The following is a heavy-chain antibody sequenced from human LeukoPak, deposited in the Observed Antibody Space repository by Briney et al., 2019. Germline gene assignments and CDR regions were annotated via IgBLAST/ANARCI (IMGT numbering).Heavy chain of an antibody. V-gene: IGHV2-5*01. CDR3: AHRRDGYFDY. CDR1: GLSRSTRLEA. CDR2: IYWNDEK. Sequence: SGPTLLHPRPALTLTCTFSGLSRSTRLEAVGWIRQPPVKALDWLALIYWNDEKHYNPSLKSRLTITKDTSKNQVVLTMTNMDPVDTATYSCAHRRDGYFDYWGQGTLVTVSS. J-gene: IGHJ4*02. D-gene: IGHD5-24*01.